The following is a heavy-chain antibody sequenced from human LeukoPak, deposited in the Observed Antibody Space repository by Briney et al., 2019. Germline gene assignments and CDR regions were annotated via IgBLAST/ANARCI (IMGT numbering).Heavy chain of an antibody. V-gene: IGHV4-34*01. CDR1: GGSFSGYY. CDR3: ASLKRGYTYDYYFDY. D-gene: IGHD5-18*01. J-gene: IGHJ4*02. CDR2: INHSGST. Sequence: PSETLSLTCAVYGGSFSGYYWSWIRQPPGKGLEWIGEINHSGSTNYNPSLKSRVTISVDTSKNQFSLKLSSVTAADTAVYYCASLKRGYTYDYYFDYWGQGTQVTVSS.